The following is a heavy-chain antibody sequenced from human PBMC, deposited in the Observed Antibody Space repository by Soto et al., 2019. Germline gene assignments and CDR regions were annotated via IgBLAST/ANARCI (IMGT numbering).Heavy chain of an antibody. CDR3: ARGGGRGYNELDP. CDR2: INPNSGGT. V-gene: IGHV1-2*02. D-gene: IGHD5-12*01. Sequence: ASVKVSCKASGYTFTAYYMHWVRQAPGQGLEWMGWINPNSGGTYHAQNFQGRVTMTRDTSTTTAYMELASLRSDDTAAYYCARGGGRGYNELDPWGHGTLVTVSP. CDR1: GYTFTAYY. J-gene: IGHJ5*02.